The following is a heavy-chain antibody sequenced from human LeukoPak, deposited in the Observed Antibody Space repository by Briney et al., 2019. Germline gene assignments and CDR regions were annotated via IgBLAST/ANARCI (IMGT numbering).Heavy chain of an antibody. CDR2: IIPIFGTA. V-gene: IGHV1-69*05. CDR3: ARDSAYIVATTYYYYYMDV. D-gene: IGHD5-12*01. Sequence: GASVKVSCKASGGTFSSYAISWVRQAPGQGLEWMGGIIPIFGTANYAQKFQGRVTITTDESTSTAYMELSSLRSEDTAVYYCARDSAYIVATTYYYYYMDVWGKGTTVTVSS. CDR1: GGTFSSYA. J-gene: IGHJ6*03.